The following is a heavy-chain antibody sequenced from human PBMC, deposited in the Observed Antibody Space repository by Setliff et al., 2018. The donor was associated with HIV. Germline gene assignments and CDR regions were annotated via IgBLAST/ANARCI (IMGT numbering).Heavy chain of an antibody. CDR3: ARTRGYSYGTLAGFDY. CDR1: GDSISSYF. J-gene: IGHJ4*01. D-gene: IGHD5-18*01. CDR2: IYYSGST. V-gene: IGHV4-59*01. Sequence: SETLSLTCTVSGDSISSYFWSWFRQPPGKGLEWIGYIYYSGSTNYNPSLESRVAMSVDTSKQQFSLEVSSVTAADTAVYYCARTRGYSYGTLAGFDYWGRGSLVTVSS.